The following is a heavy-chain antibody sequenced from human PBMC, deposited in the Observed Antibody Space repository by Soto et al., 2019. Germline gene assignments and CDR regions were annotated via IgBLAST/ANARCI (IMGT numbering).Heavy chain of an antibody. Sequence: SQTLSLTCAISGDSVSSNSAAWNWVRQSPSRGLEWLGRTYYRSKWYNDYAVSVKSRITINPDTSKNQFSLQLNSVTPEDTAVYYCAREQQLGTDYYYYGMDVWRQGTTVTVSS. J-gene: IGHJ6*02. CDR2: TYYRSKWYN. V-gene: IGHV6-1*01. CDR3: AREQQLGTDYYYYGMDV. D-gene: IGHD6-13*01. CDR1: GDSVSSNSAA.